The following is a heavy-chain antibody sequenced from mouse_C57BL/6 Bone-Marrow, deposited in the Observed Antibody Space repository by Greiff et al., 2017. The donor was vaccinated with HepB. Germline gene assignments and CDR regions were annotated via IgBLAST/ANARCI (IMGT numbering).Heavy chain of an antibody. CDR1: GFTFSDYY. V-gene: IGHV5-12*01. J-gene: IGHJ4*01. Sequence: EVQRVESGGGLVQPGGSLKLSCAASGFTFSDYYMYWVRQTPEKRLEWVAYISNGGGSTYYPDTVKGRFTISRDNAKNTLYLQMSRLKSEDTAMYYCARLGHYAMDYWGQGTSVTVSS. CDR3: ARLGHYAMDY. CDR2: ISNGGGST.